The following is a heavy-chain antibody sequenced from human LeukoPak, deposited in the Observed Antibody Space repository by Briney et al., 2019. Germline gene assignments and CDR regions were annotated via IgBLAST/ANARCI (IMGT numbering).Heavy chain of an antibody. CDR3: AREIGWDSLEGRDY. Sequence: PGGSLRLSCAASGFTFSSYGMHWVRQAPGKGLEWVAFIRYDGSNKYYADSVKGRFTISRDNAKNSLYLQMNSLRAEDTAVYYCAREIGWDSLEGRDYWGQGSLVTVSS. D-gene: IGHD6-19*01. J-gene: IGHJ4*02. CDR1: GFTFSSYG. CDR2: IRYDGSNK. V-gene: IGHV3-30*02.